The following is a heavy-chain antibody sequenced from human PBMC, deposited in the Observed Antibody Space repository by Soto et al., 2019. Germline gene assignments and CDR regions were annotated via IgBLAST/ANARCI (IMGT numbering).Heavy chain of an antibody. D-gene: IGHD3-10*01. V-gene: IGHV3-23*01. CDR1: GFTFSSHA. Sequence: GGSRRLSCAASGFTFSSHAMSWVRQAPGKGLEWVSAISGSGGSTYYADSVKGRFTISRDNSKNTLYLQMNSLRAEDTAVYYCASCAARYYGSGTQYYYGMDVWGQGTTVTVSS. CDR2: ISGSGGST. J-gene: IGHJ6*02. CDR3: ASCAARYYGSGTQYYYGMDV.